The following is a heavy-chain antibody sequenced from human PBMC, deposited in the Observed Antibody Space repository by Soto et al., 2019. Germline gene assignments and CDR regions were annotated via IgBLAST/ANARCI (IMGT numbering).Heavy chain of an antibody. V-gene: IGHV1-2*04. CDR1: GYTFTGYY. CDR2: INPNSGGT. CDR3: ARKVAAAGTDAFDI. J-gene: IGHJ3*02. Sequence: ASVKVSCKASGYTFTGYYMHLVRQAPGQGLEWMGWINPNSGGTNYAQKFQGWVTMTRDTSISTAYMELSRLRSDDTAVYYCARKVAAAGTDAFDIWGQGTMVTVSS. D-gene: IGHD6-13*01.